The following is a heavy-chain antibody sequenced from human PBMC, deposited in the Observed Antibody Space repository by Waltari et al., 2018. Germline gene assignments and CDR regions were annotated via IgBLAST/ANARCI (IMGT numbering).Heavy chain of an antibody. D-gene: IGHD3-22*01. Sequence: QVQLVQSGAEVKKPGASVKVSCKASGYTFTSYAMHWVRQAPGQRLEWMGWINAGNGNKKNSQKFQGRVTITRDTSASTAYMELSSLRSEDTAVYYCARGRMYDSSGYYYDYWGQGTLVTVSS. V-gene: IGHV1-3*01. J-gene: IGHJ4*02. CDR3: ARGRMYDSSGYYYDY. CDR2: INAGNGNK. CDR1: GYTFTSYA.